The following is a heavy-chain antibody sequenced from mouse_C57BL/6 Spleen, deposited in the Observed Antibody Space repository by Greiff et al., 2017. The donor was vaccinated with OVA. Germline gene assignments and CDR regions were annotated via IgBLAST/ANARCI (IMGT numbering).Heavy chain of an antibody. CDR3: ARGKDAMDY. V-gene: IGHV1-19*01. CDR1: GYTFTDYY. Sequence: EVQLVESGPVLVKPGASVKMSCKASGYTFTDYYMNWVKQSHGKSLEWIGVINPYNGGTSYNQKFKGKATLTVDKSSSTAYMELNSLTSEDSAVYYCARGKDAMDYWGQGTSVTVSS. CDR2: INPYNGGT. J-gene: IGHJ4*01.